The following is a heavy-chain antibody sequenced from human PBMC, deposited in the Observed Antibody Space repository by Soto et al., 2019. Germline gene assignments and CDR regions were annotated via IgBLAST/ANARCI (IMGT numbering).Heavy chain of an antibody. D-gene: IGHD4-17*01. J-gene: IGHJ4*02. Sequence: GGSLRLSCAASGFTFSSYGMHWVRQPPGKGLEWVAVISYDGSNKYYGDSVKGRFTISRDNSKNTLYLQMNSLRAEDTAVYYCATNRDRRVTTSDFDYWGQGTLVSVSS. CDR1: GFTFSSYG. CDR2: ISYDGSNK. V-gene: IGHV3-30*03. CDR3: ATNRDRRVTTSDFDY.